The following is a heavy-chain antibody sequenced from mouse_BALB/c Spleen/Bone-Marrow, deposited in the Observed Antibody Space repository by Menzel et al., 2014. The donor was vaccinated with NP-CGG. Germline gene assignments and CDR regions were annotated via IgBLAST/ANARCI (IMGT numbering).Heavy chain of an antibody. D-gene: IGHD1-1*01. J-gene: IGHJ3*01. CDR1: GYTFTDYA. V-gene: IGHV1-67*01. CDR2: INTYSGNT. Sequence: QVQLQQSGPELVRPGVSVKISCKGSGYTFTDYAMHWVKQSHAKSLEWIGVINTYSGNTSYNQNFKGKATMTVDKSSSTAFMELARLTYEDSAIYYCAREGYASTAWFAYWGQGTLVTVSA. CDR3: AREGYASTAWFAY.